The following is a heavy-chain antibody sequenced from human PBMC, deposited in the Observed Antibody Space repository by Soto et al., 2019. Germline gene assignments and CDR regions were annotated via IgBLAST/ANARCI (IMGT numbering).Heavy chain of an antibody. CDR3: ARAVAGTSDYYYYGMDV. V-gene: IGHV3-30-3*01. J-gene: IGHJ6*02. CDR1: GFTFSSYA. CDR2: ISYDGSNK. Sequence: PGGSLRLSCAASGFTFSSYAMHWVRQAPCKGLEWVAVISYDGSNKYYADSVKGRFTISRDNSKNTLYLQMNSLRAEDTAVYYCARAVAGTSDYYYYGMDVWGQGTTVTVSS. D-gene: IGHD6-19*01.